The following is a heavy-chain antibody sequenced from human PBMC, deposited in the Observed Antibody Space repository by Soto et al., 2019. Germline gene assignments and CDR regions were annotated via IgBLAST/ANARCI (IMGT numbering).Heavy chain of an antibody. CDR1: GFKFSDYY. D-gene: IGHD3-10*01. Sequence: QVQLVESGGGLVKPGGSLRLSCAASGFKFSDYYMTWIRQAPGKGLEWVSKISGGGSTTHYADSVKGRFTVYRDNAKNSVFLQMDSLRAEYTAVYYCARDPYYYGSANWGQGTLLIVSS. V-gene: IGHV3-11*01. CDR2: ISGGGSTT. J-gene: IGHJ4*02. CDR3: ARDPYYYGSAN.